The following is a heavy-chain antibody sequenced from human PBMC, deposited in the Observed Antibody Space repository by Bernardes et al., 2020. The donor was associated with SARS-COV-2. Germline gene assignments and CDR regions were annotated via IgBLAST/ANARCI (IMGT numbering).Heavy chain of an antibody. CDR2: ISAYNGTT. CDR3: ARVLHRHFDY. J-gene: IGHJ4*02. V-gene: IGHV1-18*01. CDR1: GYTFTSYG. Sequence: AALKVSCKASGYTFTSYGISWVRQAPGQGLEWMGWISAYNGTTNYAQKLQGRVTMTTDTSTTTAYMELRSLRSDDTAVYYCARVLHRHFDYWGQGTLVTVSS.